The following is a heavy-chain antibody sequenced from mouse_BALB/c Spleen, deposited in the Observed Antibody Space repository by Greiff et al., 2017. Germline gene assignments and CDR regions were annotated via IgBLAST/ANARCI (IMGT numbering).Heavy chain of an antibody. J-gene: IGHJ3*01. Sequence: DVNLVESGGGLVQPGGSRKLSCAASGFTFSSFGMHWVRQAPEKGLEWVAYISSGSSTIYYADTVKGRFTISRDNPKNTLFLQMTSLRSEDTAMYYCARTDGYASWFAYWGQGTLVTVSA. D-gene: IGHD2-3*01. CDR3: ARTDGYASWFAY. CDR2: ISSGSSTI. CDR1: GFTFSSFG. V-gene: IGHV5-17*02.